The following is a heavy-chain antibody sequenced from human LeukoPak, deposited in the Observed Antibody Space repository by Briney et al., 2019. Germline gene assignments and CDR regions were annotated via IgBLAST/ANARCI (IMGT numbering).Heavy chain of an antibody. V-gene: IGHV3-30*04. CDR2: ISYDGSNK. Sequence: GGSLRLSCEVSGFTFSSNARHWVRQAPGKGLEWVAVISYDGSNKNFADSVKGRFTVSRDNSKHTLYLHMNSLRSDDTAMYYCATGGKFDFWSGYHIDNWGQGTLVTVSS. D-gene: IGHD3-3*01. J-gene: IGHJ4*02. CDR3: ATGGKFDFWSGYHIDN. CDR1: GFTFSSNA.